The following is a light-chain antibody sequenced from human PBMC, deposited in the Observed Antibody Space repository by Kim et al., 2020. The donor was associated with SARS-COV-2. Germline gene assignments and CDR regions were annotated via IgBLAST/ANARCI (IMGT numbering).Light chain of an antibody. CDR3: SSYTSSSTPYV. CDR1: SSDVGGYNY. CDR2: DVS. V-gene: IGLV2-14*03. Sequence: QSITISCTGTSSDVGGYNYVSLYQQHPGKAPKLMIYDVSNRPSGVSNRFSGSKSGNTASLTISGLQAEDEADYYCSSYTSSSTPYVFGTGTKVTVL. J-gene: IGLJ1*01.